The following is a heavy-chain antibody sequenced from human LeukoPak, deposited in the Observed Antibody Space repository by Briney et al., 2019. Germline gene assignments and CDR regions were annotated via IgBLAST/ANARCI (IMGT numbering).Heavy chain of an antibody. J-gene: IGHJ4*02. CDR1: DGSISNYY. CDR3: ARLYYGSSGYSFDY. Sequence: PPETLSLTCTVSDGSISNYYCSWIRQPPGKGLEWIGYIYYRGSTNYNPSLKSRLTISVDTSKNQFSLKLNSVTAADTAAYYCARLYYGSSGYSFDYWGQGTLVTVSS. D-gene: IGHD3-22*01. CDR2: IYYRGST. V-gene: IGHV4-59*08.